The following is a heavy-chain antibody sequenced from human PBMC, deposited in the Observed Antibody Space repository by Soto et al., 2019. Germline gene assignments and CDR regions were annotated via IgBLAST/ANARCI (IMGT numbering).Heavy chain of an antibody. D-gene: IGHD2-15*01. Sequence: QVQLVESGGGVVQPGRSLRLSCAASGFTFSSYAMHWVRQAPGKGLEWVAVISYDGSNKYYADSVKGRFTISRDNSKNPLYLQMNSLRAEDTAVYYCARDEGSPYCSGGSCYFFYYYGMDVWGQGTTVTVSS. J-gene: IGHJ6*02. V-gene: IGHV3-30-3*01. CDR2: ISYDGSNK. CDR1: GFTFSSYA. CDR3: ARDEGSPYCSGGSCYFFYYYGMDV.